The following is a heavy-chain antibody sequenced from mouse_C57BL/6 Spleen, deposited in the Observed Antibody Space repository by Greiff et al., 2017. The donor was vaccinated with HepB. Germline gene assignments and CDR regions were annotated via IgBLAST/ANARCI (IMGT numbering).Heavy chain of an antibody. J-gene: IGHJ3*01. D-gene: IGHD2-4*01. CDR3: ARRGGDYDGSFAY. CDR2: INPNNGGT. CDR1: GYTFTDYY. Sequence: VQLKQSGPELVKPGASVKISCKASGYTFTDYYMNWVKQSPGKSLEWIGDINPNNGGTSYNQKFKGKATLTVDKSSSTAYMELRSLTSEDSAVYYCARRGGDYDGSFAYWGQGTLVTVSA. V-gene: IGHV1-26*01.